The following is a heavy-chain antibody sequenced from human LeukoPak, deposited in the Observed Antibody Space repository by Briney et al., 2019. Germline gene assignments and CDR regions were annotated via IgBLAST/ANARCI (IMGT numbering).Heavy chain of an antibody. Sequence: SETLSLTCSVSGESISDRSYYWGWIRQPPGKGLEWIGSIYYRGSTYYNPSLKSRVTISVDTSESQFSLKLSSVTAADTAVYYCAVGHLSSIAARRDWFDPWGQGTLVTVSS. CDR1: GESISDRSYY. J-gene: IGHJ5*02. V-gene: IGHV4-39*01. CDR2: IYYRGST. D-gene: IGHD6-6*01. CDR3: AVGHLSSIAARRDWFDP.